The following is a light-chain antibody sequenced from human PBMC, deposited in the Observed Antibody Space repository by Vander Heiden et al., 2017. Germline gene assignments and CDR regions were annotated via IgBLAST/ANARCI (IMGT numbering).Light chain of an antibody. Sequence: LGQSITISCTGTSSDVGGYNYVSWYQQHPGKAPKLMIYDVSNRPSGVSNRFSGSKSGNTASLTISGLQAEDEADYYCSSNTSSSNLVFGGGTKLTVL. J-gene: IGLJ2*01. CDR1: SSDVGGYNY. CDR3: SSNTSSSNLV. V-gene: IGLV2-14*04. CDR2: DVS.